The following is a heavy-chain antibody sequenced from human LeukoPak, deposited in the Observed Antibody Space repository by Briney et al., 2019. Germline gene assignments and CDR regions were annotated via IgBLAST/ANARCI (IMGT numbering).Heavy chain of an antibody. CDR3: ARDRGIVVRASQTDAFDI. Sequence: SQTLSLTCAISGDSVSSNSAAWSWIRQSPSRGLEWLGRTYYRSKWYNDYAVSVKSRITINPDTSKNQFSLQLNSVTPEDTAVYYCARDRGIVVRASQTDAFDIWGQGTMVTVSS. CDR2: TYYRSKWYN. J-gene: IGHJ3*02. D-gene: IGHD3-22*01. CDR1: GDSVSSNSAA. V-gene: IGHV6-1*01.